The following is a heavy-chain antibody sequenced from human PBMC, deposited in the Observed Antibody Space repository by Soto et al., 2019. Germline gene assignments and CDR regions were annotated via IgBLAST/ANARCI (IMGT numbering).Heavy chain of an antibody. CDR1: GFTFSSYD. V-gene: IGHV3-13*01. CDR3: ARAFPYYYYMDV. J-gene: IGHJ6*03. Sequence: GGSLRLSCAASGFTFSSYDMHWVRQATGKGLEWVSAIGTAGDTYYPGSVKGRFTISRENAKNSLYLQMNSLRAGDTAVYYCARAFPYYYYMDVWGKGTTVTGSS. CDR2: IGTAGDT.